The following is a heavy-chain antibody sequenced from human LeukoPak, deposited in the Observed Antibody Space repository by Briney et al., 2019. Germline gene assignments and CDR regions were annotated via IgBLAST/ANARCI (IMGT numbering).Heavy chain of an antibody. D-gene: IGHD3-22*01. V-gene: IGHV1-46*04. Sequence: GASVKVSCKASGYTYTDYFMFWVRQAPGQGLEWMGIINPSAGSTYYAQKLQGRVTMTRDMSTSTVYMELSSLRSEDTALYYCATGSHVRVYDSNPYYGHYWGQGTLVTVSS. CDR1: GYTYTDYF. CDR2: INPSAGST. CDR3: ATGSHVRVYDSNPYYGHY. J-gene: IGHJ4*02.